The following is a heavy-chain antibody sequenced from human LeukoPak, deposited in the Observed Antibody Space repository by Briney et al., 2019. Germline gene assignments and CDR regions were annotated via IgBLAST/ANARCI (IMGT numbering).Heavy chain of an antibody. D-gene: IGHD6-13*01. V-gene: IGHV4-38-2*01. CDR2: IYHSGST. CDR1: GYSISSGYY. Sequence: SETLSLTCAVSGYSISSGYYWGWIRQPPGKGLEWIGSIYHSGSTYYNPSLKSRVTKSVDTSKNQFSLKLSSVTAADTAVYYCARISAAPGRVYYMDVWGKGTTVTVSS. CDR3: ARISAAPGRVYYMDV. J-gene: IGHJ6*03.